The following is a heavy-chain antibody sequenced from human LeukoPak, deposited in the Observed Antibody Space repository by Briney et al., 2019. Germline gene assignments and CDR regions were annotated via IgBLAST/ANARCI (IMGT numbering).Heavy chain of an antibody. J-gene: IGHJ4*02. CDR1: GFTFSSYA. V-gene: IGHV3-30*07. CDR2: ISYDGSNK. D-gene: IGHD6-13*01. CDR3: ARDGRVGADGTILDY. Sequence: GRSLRLSCAASGFTFSSYAMHWVRQAPGKGLEWVAVISYDGSNKYYADSVKGRFTISRDNAKNTLYLQMNSLRAEDTAVYSCARDGRVGADGTILDYWGQGTLVTVSS.